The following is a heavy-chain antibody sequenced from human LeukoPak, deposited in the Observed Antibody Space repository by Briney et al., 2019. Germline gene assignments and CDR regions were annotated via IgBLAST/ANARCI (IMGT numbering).Heavy chain of an antibody. J-gene: IGHJ3*02. D-gene: IGHD5-24*01. CDR1: GGTFSSYA. V-gene: IGHV1-69*05. CDR3: AEDGYNTGGAFDI. CDR2: IIPIFGTA. Sequence: ASVKVSCKASGGTFSSYAISWVRQAPGQGLEWMGRIIPIFGTANYSQKFQGRVTITTDESTSTAYMELSSLRSEDTAVYYCAEDGYNTGGAFDIWGQGTMVTVSS.